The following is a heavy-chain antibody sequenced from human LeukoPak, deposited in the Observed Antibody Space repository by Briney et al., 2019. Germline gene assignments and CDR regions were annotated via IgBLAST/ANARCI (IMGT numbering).Heavy chain of an antibody. CDR1: GLTFDDYA. V-gene: IGHV3-23*01. D-gene: IGHD3-16*01. Sequence: GGSLRLSCAVSGLTFDDYAMSWVRQAPGRGLEWVSAISKSGGHTYYTPSAKGRFTIYRDNSKNTQYLQMNSLRAEDTAVYYCATSWGPDTSAFRWGRDGMDVWGQGTTVIVSS. CDR3: ATSWGPDTSAFRWGRDGMDV. J-gene: IGHJ6*02. CDR2: ISKSGGHT.